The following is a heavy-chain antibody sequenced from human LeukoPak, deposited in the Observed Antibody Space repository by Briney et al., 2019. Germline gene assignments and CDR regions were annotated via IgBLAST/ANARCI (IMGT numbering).Heavy chain of an antibody. D-gene: IGHD5-24*01. Sequence: ASVKVSCKASGYTFTSYGISWVRQAPGQGLEWMGWISAYNGNTNYAQKLQGRVTMSTDTSTSTGYMELRSLRSDNTAVYYCARGLQETLAWLKALSAFDIWGQGTMVTVSS. V-gene: IGHV1-18*01. CDR3: ARGLQETLAWLKALSAFDI. CDR2: ISAYNGNT. CDR1: GYTFTSYG. J-gene: IGHJ3*02.